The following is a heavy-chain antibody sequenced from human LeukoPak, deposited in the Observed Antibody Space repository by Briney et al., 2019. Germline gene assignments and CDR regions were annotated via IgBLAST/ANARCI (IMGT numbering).Heavy chain of an antibody. V-gene: IGHV4-30-2*01. Sequence: PSETLSLTCTVSGGSISSGGYSWSWIRQPPGKGLEWIGYIYHSGSTYFNPSLNSRGTISVDRSKNQFSLKLSSVTAADTAVYYCASYKWELHSFEFWGQGTLVTVSS. J-gene: IGHJ4*02. CDR2: IYHSGST. CDR1: GGSISSGGYS. D-gene: IGHD1-26*01. CDR3: ASYKWELHSFEF.